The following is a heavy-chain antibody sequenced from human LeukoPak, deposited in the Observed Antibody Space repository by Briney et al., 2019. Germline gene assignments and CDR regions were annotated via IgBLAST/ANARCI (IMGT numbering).Heavy chain of an antibody. D-gene: IGHD3-22*01. CDR3: AKGTSGMIVVVIIVF. Sequence: GGSLRLSCAASGFTFSSYAMSWVRQAPGKGLEWVSAISGSGGSTYYADSVKGRFTISRDNSKNTLYLQMNSLRAEDAAVYYCAKGTSGMIVVVIIVFWGQGTLVTVSS. CDR2: ISGSGGST. V-gene: IGHV3-23*01. J-gene: IGHJ4*02. CDR1: GFTFSSYA.